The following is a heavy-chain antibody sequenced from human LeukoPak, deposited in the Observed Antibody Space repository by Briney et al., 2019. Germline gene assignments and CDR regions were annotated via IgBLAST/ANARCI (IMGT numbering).Heavy chain of an antibody. Sequence: PGGSLRLSCAASGFTFSSYSMNWVRQAPGKGLEWVSSISSSSSYIYYADSVKGRFTISRDNAKNSLYLQMNSLRAEDTAVYYCAKYRIPLPKNDFDYWGQGTLVTVSS. CDR2: ISSSSSYI. D-gene: IGHD1-1*01. CDR3: AKYRIPLPKNDFDY. V-gene: IGHV3-21*04. J-gene: IGHJ4*02. CDR1: GFTFSSYS.